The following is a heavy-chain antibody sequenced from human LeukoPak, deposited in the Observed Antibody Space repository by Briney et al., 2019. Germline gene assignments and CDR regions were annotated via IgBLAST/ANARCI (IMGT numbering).Heavy chain of an antibody. D-gene: IGHD3-22*01. CDR2: ISYDGSDK. Sequence: GGSLRLSCAASGFTFSNYAMHWVRQAPGRGLEWVAVISYDGSDKSYADSVKGRFTISRDNSKNTLYVQVNSLRAEDTAVYYCAREGPGGYDSSGLTNDAFDIWGQGTMVTVSS. CDR3: AREGPGGYDSSGLTNDAFDI. J-gene: IGHJ3*02. V-gene: IGHV3-30*03. CDR1: GFTFSNYA.